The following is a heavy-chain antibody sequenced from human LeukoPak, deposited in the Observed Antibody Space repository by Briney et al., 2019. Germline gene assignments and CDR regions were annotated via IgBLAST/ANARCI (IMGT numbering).Heavy chain of an antibody. CDR1: GFTVSNNY. CDR2: ISGSGGST. J-gene: IGHJ4*02. D-gene: IGHD2-15*01. CDR3: AGGSLGSGTSSDCCPLDY. Sequence: PGGSLRLSCAASGFTVSNNYMSWVRQAPGKGLEWVSVISGSGGSTYYADSVKGRFTISRDNSKNTLYLQMNSLRAEDTAVYYCAGGSLGSGTSSDCCPLDYWGQGTLVTVSS. V-gene: IGHV3-53*01.